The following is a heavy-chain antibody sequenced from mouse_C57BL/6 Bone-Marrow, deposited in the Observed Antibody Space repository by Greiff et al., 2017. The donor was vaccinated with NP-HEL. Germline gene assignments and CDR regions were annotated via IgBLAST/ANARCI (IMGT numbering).Heavy chain of an antibody. CDR2: FHPYNDDT. CDR1: GYTFTTYP. D-gene: IGHD1-1*01. CDR3: ARGNYGSSYHWYFDV. Sequence: VKLVESGAELVKPGASVKMSCKASGYTFTTYPIEWMKQNHGKSLEWIGNFHPYNDDTKYNEKFKGKATLTVEKSSSTVYLELSRLTSDDSAVYYCARGNYGSSYHWYFDVWGTGTTVTVSS. V-gene: IGHV1-47*01. J-gene: IGHJ1*03.